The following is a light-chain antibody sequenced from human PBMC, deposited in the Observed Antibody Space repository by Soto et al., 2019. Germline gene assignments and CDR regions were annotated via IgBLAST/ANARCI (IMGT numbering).Light chain of an antibody. CDR1: QSVSSK. J-gene: IGKJ1*01. Sequence: EIVMTQSPATLSVSPGERATLSWRASQSVSSKLAWYQQKPGQAPRLLIFGASTRATGIPARFSGSGSGTDFTLTISSLQSEDFAVYYCQQYSSWLWTFGQGTKVDIK. CDR2: GAS. V-gene: IGKV3-15*01. CDR3: QQYSSWLWT.